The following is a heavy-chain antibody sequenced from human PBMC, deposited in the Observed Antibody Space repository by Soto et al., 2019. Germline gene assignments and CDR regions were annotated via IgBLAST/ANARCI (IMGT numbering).Heavy chain of an antibody. CDR3: AKAYYDFWSGYYTLFDY. CDR1: GFTFSSYA. J-gene: IGHJ4*02. V-gene: IGHV3-23*01. D-gene: IGHD3-3*01. Sequence: PGGSLRLSCAASGFTFSSYAMSWVRQAPGKGLEWVSAISGSGGSTYYADSVKGRFTISRDNSKNTLYLQMNSLRGEDTAVYYCAKAYYDFWSGYYTLFDYWGQGTLVTVSS. CDR2: ISGSGGST.